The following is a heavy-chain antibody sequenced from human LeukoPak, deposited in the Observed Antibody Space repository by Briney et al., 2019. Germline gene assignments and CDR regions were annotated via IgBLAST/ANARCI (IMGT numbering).Heavy chain of an antibody. CDR3: ARDSPYGDFEYYFDY. CDR2: IYYSGST. CDR1: GGSISSYY. J-gene: IGHJ4*02. Sequence: SETLSLTCTVSGGSISSYYWSWLRQPPGKGLEWIGYIYYSGSTNYNPSLKSRVTISVDTSKNQFSLKLSSVTAADTAVYYCARDSPYGDFEYYFDYWGQGTLVTVSS. V-gene: IGHV4-59*01. D-gene: IGHD4-17*01.